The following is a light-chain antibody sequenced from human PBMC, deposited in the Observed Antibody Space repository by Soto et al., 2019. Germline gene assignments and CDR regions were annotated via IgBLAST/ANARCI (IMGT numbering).Light chain of an antibody. Sequence: AIQMTQSPSSLSASVGDRVTITCRASQGIRNDLGWYQQKPGKAPKLLIYAASSLQSGVPSRFSGSGSGTDFTLTISGLQPEDFATYYCLQDYNYLSLTFGGGTKVEIK. CDR3: LQDYNYLSLT. CDR1: QGIRND. V-gene: IGKV1-6*01. CDR2: AAS. J-gene: IGKJ4*01.